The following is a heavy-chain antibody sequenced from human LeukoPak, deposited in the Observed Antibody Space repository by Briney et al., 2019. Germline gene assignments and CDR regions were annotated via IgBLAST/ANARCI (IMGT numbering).Heavy chain of an antibody. Sequence: ASVRVSCKASGYTFTGYYMHWVRQAPGQGLEWMGWINPNSGGTNYAQKFQGRVTMTRDTSISTAYMELSRLRSDDTAVYYCARDLNHDFWSGDLDYWGQGTLVTVSS. CDR1: GYTFTGYY. V-gene: IGHV1-2*02. CDR3: ARDLNHDFWSGDLDY. D-gene: IGHD3-3*01. J-gene: IGHJ4*02. CDR2: INPNSGGT.